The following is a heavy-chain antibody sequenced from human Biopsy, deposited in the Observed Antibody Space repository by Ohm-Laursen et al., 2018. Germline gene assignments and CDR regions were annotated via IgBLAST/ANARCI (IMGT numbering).Heavy chain of an antibody. Sequence: GTLSLTCTVSGDSISSYYWSWIRQPPGKGLQWIGYVYYTGSTDYNPSLQSRVIISVGTSKNHFSLRLRSVTPADTAIYYCARDRGYYSDRTVPGYFDLWGRGTLVTVSS. J-gene: IGHJ2*01. CDR2: VYYTGST. D-gene: IGHD3-22*01. V-gene: IGHV4-59*01. CDR3: ARDRGYYSDRTVPGYFDL. CDR1: GDSISSYY.